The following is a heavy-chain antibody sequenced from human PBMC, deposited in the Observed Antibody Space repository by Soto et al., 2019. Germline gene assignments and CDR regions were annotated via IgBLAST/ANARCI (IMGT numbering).Heavy chain of an antibody. CDR2: IWYDGSNK. D-gene: IGHD3-22*01. CDR3: DHSSGYYYVINDAFHI. V-gene: IGHV3-33*01. CDR1: GFTFSSYG. Sequence: QVQLVESGGGVVQPGRSLRLSCAASGFTFSSYGMHWVRQAPGKGLEWVAVIWYDGSNKYYADSVKGRFTISRDNSKNTLHLQMNSLRAEDTAVYYCDHSSGYYYVINDAFHIWGQETMVTVSS. J-gene: IGHJ3*02.